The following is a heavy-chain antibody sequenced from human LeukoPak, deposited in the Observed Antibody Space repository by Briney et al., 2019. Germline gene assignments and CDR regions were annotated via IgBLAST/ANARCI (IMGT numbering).Heavy chain of an antibody. D-gene: IGHD3-22*01. J-gene: IGHJ4*02. V-gene: IGHV3-74*01. Sequence: GGSLRLSCEASEFTFSSYWMHWVRQAPGKGLVWVSRINSDGRTTIYADSVKGRFTISRDNAKNTLYLQMNSLRAEDTAVYYCAREGYYDSSGYSIRFSYWGQGTPVTVSS. CDR1: EFTFSSYW. CDR2: INSDGRTT. CDR3: AREGYYDSSGYSIRFSY.